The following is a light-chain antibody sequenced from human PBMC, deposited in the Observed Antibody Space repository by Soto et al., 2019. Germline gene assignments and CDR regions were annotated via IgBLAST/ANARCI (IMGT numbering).Light chain of an antibody. CDR2: DVG. CDR1: SSDVGGYNS. Sequence: QSALTQPASVSGSPGQSITISCTGTSSDVGGYNSVSWYQHHPGKAPELILYDVGDRPSGVSYRFSGSKSGTSASLAITGLQTEDEADYYCQSYDSSLSALYVLGTGTKVTVL. CDR3: QSYDSSLSALYV. J-gene: IGLJ1*01. V-gene: IGLV2-14*03.